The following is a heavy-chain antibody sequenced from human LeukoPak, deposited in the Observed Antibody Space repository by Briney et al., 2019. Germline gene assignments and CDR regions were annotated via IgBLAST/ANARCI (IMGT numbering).Heavy chain of an antibody. CDR2: INSDGSST. D-gene: IGHD2-2*01. CDR1: GFTFSRYW. Sequence: GGSLRLSCAASGFTFSRYWMHWVRQAPGKGLLWVSRINSDGSSTSYADSVKGRSTISRDNAKNTLYLQMNSLRAEDTAVYYCARGDCSSTSCYAFDYWGQGTLVTVSS. CDR3: ARGDCSSTSCYAFDY. V-gene: IGHV3-74*01. J-gene: IGHJ4*02.